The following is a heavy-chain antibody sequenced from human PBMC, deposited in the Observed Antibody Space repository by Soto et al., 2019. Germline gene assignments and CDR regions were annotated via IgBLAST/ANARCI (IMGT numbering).Heavy chain of an antibody. J-gene: IGHJ4*02. D-gene: IGHD4-17*01. Sequence: SETLSLTCTFSCGSIRSGGYYWSLIRQHPGKGLEWIGYIYYSGSTYYNPSLKSRVTISVDTSKNQFSLKLSSVTAADTAVYYCARISRDYGDYVLVFDYWGKGTLVTVSS. V-gene: IGHV4-31*03. CDR3: ARISRDYGDYVLVFDY. CDR2: IYYSGST. CDR1: CGSIRSGGYY.